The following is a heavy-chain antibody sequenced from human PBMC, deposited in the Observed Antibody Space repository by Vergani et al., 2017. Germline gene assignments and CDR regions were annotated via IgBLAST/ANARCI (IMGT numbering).Heavy chain of an antibody. J-gene: IGHJ4*01. CDR1: GFSFSSYG. V-gene: IGHV3-33*06. Sequence: QVQLMESGGGVVQPGRSLRLSCAASGFSFSSYGMHWVRQAPGKGLEWVAAIWYDGSKTYYADSVKGRFSISRDNSKNTVFLQMHSLRAEDTAIYYCVKEKIDLGSYFFDSWGHGILVTVSS. D-gene: IGHD2/OR15-2a*01. CDR2: IWYDGSKT. CDR3: VKEKIDLGSYFFDS.